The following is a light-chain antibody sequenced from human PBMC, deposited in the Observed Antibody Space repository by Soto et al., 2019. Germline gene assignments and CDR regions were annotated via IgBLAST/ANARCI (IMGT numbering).Light chain of an antibody. Sequence: QSALTQPASVSGSPGQSITISCDGETFKDVSWYQQHPGKAPKLIIYNIRGRPSGVSSRFSGSQSGNTASLAISGLRAEDEADYFCSAYVDSDAVIFGRGTKLTVL. CDR1: DGETFKD. CDR3: SAYVDSDAVI. CDR2: NIR. V-gene: IGLV2-14*01. J-gene: IGLJ2*01.